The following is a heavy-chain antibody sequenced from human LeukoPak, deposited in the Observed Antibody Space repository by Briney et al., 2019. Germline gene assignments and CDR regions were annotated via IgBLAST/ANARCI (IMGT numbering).Heavy chain of an antibody. J-gene: IGHJ4*02. Sequence: SETLSLTCAVYGGSFSGYHWSWIRQPPAKGLEWIGEINHSGSTNYNPSLKSRVTISVDTSKNQFSLKLSSVTAADTAVYYCASEYCTSSSCRFDSWGQGTLVTVSS. CDR2: INHSGST. D-gene: IGHD2-2*01. CDR1: GGSFSGYH. V-gene: IGHV4-34*01. CDR3: ASEYCTSSSCRFDS.